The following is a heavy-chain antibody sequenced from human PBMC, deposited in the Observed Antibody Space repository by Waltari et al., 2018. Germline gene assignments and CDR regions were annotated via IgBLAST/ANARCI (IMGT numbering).Heavy chain of an antibody. CDR1: GGSISSSSYY. CDR3: ARHNRLGARGIDAFDI. CDR2: IYYSGST. V-gene: IGHV4-39*01. J-gene: IGHJ3*02. D-gene: IGHD1-26*01. Sequence: QLQLQESGPGLVKPSETLSLTCTVSGGSISSSSYYWRWIRPPPGKGLEWIGSIYYSGSTYYNPSLKSRVTISVDTSKNQFSLKLSSVTAADTAVYYCARHNRLGARGIDAFDIWGQGTMVTVSS.